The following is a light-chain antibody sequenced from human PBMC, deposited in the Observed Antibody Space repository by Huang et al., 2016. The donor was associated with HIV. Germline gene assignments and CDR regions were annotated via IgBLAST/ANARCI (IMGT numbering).Light chain of an antibody. CDR2: AAS. V-gene: IGKV1-12*01. CDR3: QQSDRFPLT. Sequence: DIQMTQSPSSVSASVGDKVTITCRASQDISTWFAWYQQKPGKAPKLLIFAASRLHDAVPPRFSGTGSGTSFTLTITNLQPDDFATYYCQQSDRFPLTFGGGTRVDIK. J-gene: IGKJ4*01. CDR1: QDISTW.